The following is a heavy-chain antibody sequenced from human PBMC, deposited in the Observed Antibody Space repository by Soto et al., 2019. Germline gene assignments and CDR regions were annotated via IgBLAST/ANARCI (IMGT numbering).Heavy chain of an antibody. D-gene: IGHD3-10*01. Sequence: ASVKVSCKASGGTFSSYAISWVRQAPGQGLEWMGGIIPIFGTANYAQKFQGRVTITADESTSTAYMELSSLRSEVTAVYYCARDPERVYYYGSGSLSYGMDVWGQGTTVTVSS. J-gene: IGHJ6*02. V-gene: IGHV1-69*13. CDR1: GGTFSSYA. CDR3: ARDPERVYYYGSGSLSYGMDV. CDR2: IIPIFGTA.